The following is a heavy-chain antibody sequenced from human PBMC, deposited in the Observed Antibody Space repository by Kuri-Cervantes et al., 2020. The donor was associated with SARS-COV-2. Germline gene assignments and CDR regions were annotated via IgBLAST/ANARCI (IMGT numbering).Heavy chain of an antibody. CDR1: GFTFDDYG. J-gene: IGHJ6*04. CDR3: AKAGDIVVVPAAMDV. D-gene: IGHD2-2*01. V-gene: IGHV3-20*04. Sequence: GESLKISCAASGFTFDDYGMSWVRQAPGKGLEWVSGINWNGGSTGYADSVKGRFTISRDNAKNSLYLQMNSLRAEDTALYYCAKAGDIVVVPAAMDVWGKGTTVTVSS. CDR2: INWNGGST.